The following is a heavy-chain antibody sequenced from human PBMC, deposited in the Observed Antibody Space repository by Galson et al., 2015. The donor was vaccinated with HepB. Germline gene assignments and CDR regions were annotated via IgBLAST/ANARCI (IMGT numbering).Heavy chain of an antibody. J-gene: IGHJ3*02. V-gene: IGHV3-33*01. CDR2: VWFDGSGK. CDR3: TREKSEDAFDI. CDR1: GFIYSNYH. Sequence: SLRLSCAASGFIYSNYHIHWVRQAPGKGLEWVALVWFDGSGKEYADSVKGRFTISRDNSKNTVYLQMNSLRAEDTAVFYCTREKSEDAFDIWSQGTMVTGSS.